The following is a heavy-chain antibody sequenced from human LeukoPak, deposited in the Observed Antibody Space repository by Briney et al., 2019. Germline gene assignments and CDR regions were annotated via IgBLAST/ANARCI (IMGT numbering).Heavy chain of an antibody. D-gene: IGHD1-26*01. J-gene: IGHJ3*02. CDR2: ISYSGNT. Sequence: PSETLSLTCAVSGGSISSGGNSWSWIRQPPGKGLEWIGYISYSGNTYYNSSLKSRVTISVDTSKNQFSLKLSSVTAADTAVYYCARRGKVGSDAFDIWGQGTMVTVSS. CDR3: ARRGKVGSDAFDI. CDR1: GGSISSGGNS. V-gene: IGHV4-30-4*07.